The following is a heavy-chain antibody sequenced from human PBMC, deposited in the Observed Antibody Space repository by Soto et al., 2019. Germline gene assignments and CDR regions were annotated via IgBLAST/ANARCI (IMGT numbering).Heavy chain of an antibody. D-gene: IGHD2-8*02. Sequence: PSETLSLTCAVYGGSFSGYYWTWLRQPPGTGLEWIGEINHSGSTNYNPSLKSRVTISVDTSKNQFSLKLTSVTAADTDVYYCARDKITGLFDYWGQGTLVTVSS. V-gene: IGHV4-34*01. J-gene: IGHJ4*02. CDR1: GGSFSGYY. CDR3: ARDKITGLFDY. CDR2: INHSGST.